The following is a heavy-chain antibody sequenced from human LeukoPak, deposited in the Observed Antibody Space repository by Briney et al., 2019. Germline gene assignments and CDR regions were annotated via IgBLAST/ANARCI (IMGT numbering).Heavy chain of an antibody. Sequence: PGGSPRLSCAASGFTVSSNYMSWVRQAPGKGLEWVSVIYSGGSTYYADSVKGRFTISRDHSKNTLYLQMNSLRAEDTAVYYCARERPGMDYMDVWGKGTTVTVSS. J-gene: IGHJ6*03. CDR3: ARERPGMDYMDV. V-gene: IGHV3-53*01. CDR1: GFTVSSNY. CDR2: IYSGGST.